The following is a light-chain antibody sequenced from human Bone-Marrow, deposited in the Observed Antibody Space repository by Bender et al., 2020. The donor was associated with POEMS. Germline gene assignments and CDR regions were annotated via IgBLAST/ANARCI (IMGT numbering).Light chain of an antibody. J-gene: IGLJ1*01. CDR1: SSDVGGYNY. V-gene: IGLV2-14*01. CDR2: EVS. CDR3: SSYTSSSTLAFYV. Sequence: QSALTQPPSVSGSPGQSITISCTGTSSDVGGYNYVSWHQQHPGKAPKLMIYEVSNRPSGVSNRFSGSKSGNTASLTISGLQAEDEADYYCSSYTSSSTLAFYVFGTGTKVTVL.